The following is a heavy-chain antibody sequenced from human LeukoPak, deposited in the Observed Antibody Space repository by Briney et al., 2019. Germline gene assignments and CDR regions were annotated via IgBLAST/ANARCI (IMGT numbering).Heavy chain of an antibody. CDR3: ARHWAYCSGGTCYSFDD. CDR1: GGPISSYY. J-gene: IGHJ4*02. Sequence: PSETLSLTCTVSGGPISSYYWSGIRQPPGKGLEWIGYIYYSGSTYYSPSLKSRVTISVDTSKNQFSLKLRSVTAADTAVYHCARHWAYCSGGTCYSFDDWGQGTLVTVSS. D-gene: IGHD2-15*01. V-gene: IGHV4-59*04. CDR2: IYYSGST.